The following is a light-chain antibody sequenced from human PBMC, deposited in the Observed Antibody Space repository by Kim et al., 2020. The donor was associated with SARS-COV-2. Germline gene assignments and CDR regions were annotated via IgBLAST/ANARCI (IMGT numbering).Light chain of an antibody. J-gene: IGKJ4*01. CDR3: QQYKSFPQT. Sequence: DIQMTQSPSSLSASVGDRVTITCRASHDISNHLAWFQHKPGGAPKSLIYGASRLERGVPSKFSGSGSGTEFTLTITSLQPEDFAIYYCQQYKSFPQTFGAGTKVEI. CDR2: GAS. V-gene: IGKV1-16*02. CDR1: HDISNH.